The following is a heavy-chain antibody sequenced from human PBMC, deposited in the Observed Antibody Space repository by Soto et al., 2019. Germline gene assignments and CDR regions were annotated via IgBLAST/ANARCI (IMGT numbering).Heavy chain of an antibody. D-gene: IGHD2-2*01. CDR1: GFTFSSYS. CDR3: ARDVGLPDATNY. J-gene: IGHJ4*02. Sequence: EVQLVESGGGLVKPGGSLRLSCAASGFTFSSYSMNWVRQAPGKGLEWVSSISSSSSYIYYADSVKGRFTISRDNAKNSLSLQMNSLRAADTAVYYWARDVGLPDATNYWGEGTLVTVSS. V-gene: IGHV3-21*01. CDR2: ISSSSSYI.